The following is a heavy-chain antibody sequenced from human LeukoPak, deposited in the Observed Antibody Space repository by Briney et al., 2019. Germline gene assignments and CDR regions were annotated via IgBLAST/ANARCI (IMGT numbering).Heavy chain of an antibody. CDR2: IYYSGST. CDR1: GGSISSSSYY. Sequence: SETLSLTCTVSGGSISSSSYYWGWIRQPPGKGLEWIGSIYYSGSTYYNPSLKSRVTISVDTSKNQFSLKLSSVTAADTAVYYCARQSFPHYDFWSGYYGYFDYWGQGTLVTVSS. V-gene: IGHV4-39*01. D-gene: IGHD3-3*01. J-gene: IGHJ4*02. CDR3: ARQSFPHYDFWSGYYGYFDY.